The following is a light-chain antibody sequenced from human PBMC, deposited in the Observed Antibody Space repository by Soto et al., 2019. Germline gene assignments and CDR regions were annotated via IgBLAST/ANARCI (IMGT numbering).Light chain of an antibody. J-gene: IGLJ1*01. CDR3: CSYAGSYTGNV. V-gene: IGLV2-11*01. CDR2: DVS. Sequence: QSALTQPRSVSGSPGQSVTISCTGTSSDVGGYNYVSWYQQHPGKAPKLIIYDVSKRPSGVPDRFSGSKSGNTASLTISGLQAEDEADYYCCSYAGSYTGNVFGTGTKVTVL. CDR1: SSDVGGYNY.